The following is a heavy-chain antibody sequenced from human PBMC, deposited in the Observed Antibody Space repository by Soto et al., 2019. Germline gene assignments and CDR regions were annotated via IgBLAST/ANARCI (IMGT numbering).Heavy chain of an antibody. J-gene: IGHJ5*02. CDR2: ISSSSSTI. CDR1: GFTFSSCA. D-gene: IGHD6-13*01. V-gene: IGHV3-48*01. Sequence: PGGSLRLSCAASGFTFSSCAMGWVRQAPGKGLEWVSYISSSSSTIYYADSVKGRFTISRDNAKNSLYLQMNSLRAEDTAVYYCARHPERIAEIGWFDPWGQGTLVTVSS. CDR3: ARHPERIAEIGWFDP.